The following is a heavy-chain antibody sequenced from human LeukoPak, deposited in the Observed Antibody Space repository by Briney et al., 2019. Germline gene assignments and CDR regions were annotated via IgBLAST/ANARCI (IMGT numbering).Heavy chain of an antibody. Sequence: SETLSLTCTVSGGSISSSSYYWSWIRQPPGKGLEWVGEINHSGSANYNPSLKSRVTISVDTSKNRFFLKLSSVTAADTAVYYCARGPYYGSGSYLSYWGQGTLVTVSS. CDR1: GGSISSSSYY. V-gene: IGHV4-39*07. CDR3: ARGPYYGSGSYLSY. D-gene: IGHD3-10*01. J-gene: IGHJ4*02. CDR2: INHSGSA.